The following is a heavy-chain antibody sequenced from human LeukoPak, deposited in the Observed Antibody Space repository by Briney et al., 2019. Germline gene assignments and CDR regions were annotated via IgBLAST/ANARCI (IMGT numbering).Heavy chain of an antibody. D-gene: IGHD6-6*01. J-gene: IGHJ4*02. CDR3: ARDWGTSSLYLVN. V-gene: IGHV3-30*02. CDR1: GFTFSSNG. Sequence: RTGGSLRLSCAASGFTFSSNGMHWVRQAPGKGLEWVAFIQNDGNNKKYADSVKGRFTISRDNSKNTLYLQMNSLRAEDTAVHYCARDWGTSSLYLVNWGQGTLVTVSS. CDR2: IQNDGNNK.